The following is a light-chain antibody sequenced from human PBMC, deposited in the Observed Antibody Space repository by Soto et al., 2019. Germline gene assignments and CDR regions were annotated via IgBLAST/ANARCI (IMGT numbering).Light chain of an antibody. CDR1: QSVYNN. V-gene: IGKV3-15*01. CDR2: GAS. Sequence: EIVMTQSPATLSVSPGERATLSCRASQSVYNNLAWYQQKPGQAPRLLIYGASTRATGIPARFSGSGSGTEFTLTISSLQSEDFAVYYCQHYSSSPPAITFGQGTRLEIK. J-gene: IGKJ5*01. CDR3: QHYSSSPPAIT.